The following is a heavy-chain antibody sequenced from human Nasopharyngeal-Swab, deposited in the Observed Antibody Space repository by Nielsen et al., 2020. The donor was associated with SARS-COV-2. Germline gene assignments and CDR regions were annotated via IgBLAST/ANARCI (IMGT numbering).Heavy chain of an antibody. CDR2: INHSGST. J-gene: IGHJ4*02. V-gene: IGHV4-34*01. Sequence: WIRQPPGKGLEWIGEINHSGSTNYNPSLKSRVTISVDTSKNQFSLKLSSVTAADTAVYYCARRRGYSGYAYLDYWGQRTLVTVSS. CDR3: ARRRGYSGYAYLDY. D-gene: IGHD5-12*01.